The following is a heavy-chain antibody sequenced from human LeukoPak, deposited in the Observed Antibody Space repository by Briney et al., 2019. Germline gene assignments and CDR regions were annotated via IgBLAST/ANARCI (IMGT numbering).Heavy chain of an antibody. Sequence: SETLSLTCAVYGGSFSGYYWGWIRQPPGKGLEWIGEINHSGSTNYNPSLKSRVTISVDTSKNQFSLKLSSVTAADTAVYYCARGPGYDSIGRSFDYWGQGTLVTVSS. CDR2: INHSGST. CDR3: ARGPGYDSIGRSFDY. CDR1: GGSFSGYY. D-gene: IGHD3-22*01. J-gene: IGHJ4*02. V-gene: IGHV4-34*01.